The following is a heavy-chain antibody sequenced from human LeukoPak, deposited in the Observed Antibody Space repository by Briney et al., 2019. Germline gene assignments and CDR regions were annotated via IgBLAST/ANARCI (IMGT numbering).Heavy chain of an antibody. CDR1: GFTFSSYA. V-gene: IGHV3-30-3*01. CDR2: ISYDGSNK. D-gene: IGHD6-6*01. CDR3: ARSKSSSSPNFDY. Sequence: GGSLRLSCAASGFTFSSYAMHWVRQAPGKGLEWGAIISYDGSNKYYADPVKGRFTISRDNSKSTLYLQMNSLRAEDTAVYYCARSKSSSSPNFDYWGQGTLVTVSS. J-gene: IGHJ4*02.